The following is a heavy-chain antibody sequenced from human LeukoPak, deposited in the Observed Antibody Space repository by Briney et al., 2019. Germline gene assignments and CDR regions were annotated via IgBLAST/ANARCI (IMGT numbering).Heavy chain of an antibody. CDR2: IIPIFGTA. Sequence: SVKVSFKASGGNFSSYAIRWVRPAPGQGLEWMGGIIPIFGTANYAQKFQGRVTITADESTSTAYMELSSLRSEDTAVYYCARVGGSGSYYNSWFDPWGQGTLVTVSS. J-gene: IGHJ5*02. CDR1: GGNFSSYA. D-gene: IGHD3-10*01. V-gene: IGHV1-69*13. CDR3: ARVGGSGSYYNSWFDP.